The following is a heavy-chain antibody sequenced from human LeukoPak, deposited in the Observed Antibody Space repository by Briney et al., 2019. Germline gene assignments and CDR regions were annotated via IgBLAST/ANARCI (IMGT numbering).Heavy chain of an antibody. CDR3: ASQDVLHNGAHWVHLQH. V-gene: IGHV3-53*01. J-gene: IGHJ1*01. CDR1: GFIVSNNY. CDR2: IYSSAYI. D-gene: IGHD2-8*01. Sequence: GGSLRLSCAASGFIVSNNYMTWVRQAPGKGLEWVSIIYSSAYIYYSDSVKGRFTISRDNSKNTLYHQMNSLGAEDTAVYYCASQDVLHNGAHWVHLQHWGQGTLVTVSS.